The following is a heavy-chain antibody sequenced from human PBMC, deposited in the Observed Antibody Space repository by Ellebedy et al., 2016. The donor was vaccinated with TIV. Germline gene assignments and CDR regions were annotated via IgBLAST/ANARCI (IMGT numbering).Heavy chain of an antibody. V-gene: IGHV4-59*12. J-gene: IGHJ6*03. Sequence: SETLSLXCTVSGGSISSYYWSWIRQPPGKGLEWIGYIYYSGSTNYNPSLKSRVTISVDTSKNQFSLKLSSVTAADTAVYYCARLSVQTYYMDVWGKGTTVTVFS. CDR1: GGSISSYY. CDR2: IYYSGST. D-gene: IGHD1-1*01. CDR3: ARLSVQTYYMDV.